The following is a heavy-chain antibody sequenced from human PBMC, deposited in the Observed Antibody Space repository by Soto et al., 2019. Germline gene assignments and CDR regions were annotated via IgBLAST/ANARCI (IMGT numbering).Heavy chain of an antibody. CDR1: GGTFSSYA. J-gene: IGHJ3*02. CDR2: IIPIFGTA. V-gene: IGHV1-69*06. CDR3: ARDPRSGLYYDFWSGYRDAFDI. Sequence: ASVKVSCKASGGTFSSYAISWVRQAPGQGLEWMGGIIPIFGTANYAQKFQGRVTITADKSTSTAYMELSSLRSEDTAVYYCARDPRSGLYYDFWSGYRDAFDICGQGTMVTVSS. D-gene: IGHD3-3*01.